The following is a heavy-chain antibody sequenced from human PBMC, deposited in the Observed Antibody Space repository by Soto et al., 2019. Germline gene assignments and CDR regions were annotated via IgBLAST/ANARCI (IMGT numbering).Heavy chain of an antibody. V-gene: IGHV3-23*01. J-gene: IGHJ4*02. CDR2: ISGGAGTT. Sequence: EVQLLESGGGLVQPGESLRLSCAASGLTFRNSGMSWVRQAPGKGLEWVSAISGGAGTTDYAESVKGRFTISRDNSKKTLYLQMNRLRVEDTAVYYCASLCWNVPPFYSWGQRTLVIVSS. D-gene: IGHD1-1*01. CDR1: GLTFRNSG. CDR3: ASLCWNVPPFYS.